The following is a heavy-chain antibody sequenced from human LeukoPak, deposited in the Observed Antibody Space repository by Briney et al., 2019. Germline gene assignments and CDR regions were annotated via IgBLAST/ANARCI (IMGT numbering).Heavy chain of an antibody. CDR1: GYTFTSYG. Sequence: ASVNLSCKASGYTFTSYGISGVRQAPGQGLEWVGWISAYNGNTNYAEKLQGRVTITTDTSTSTAYMELRSLRSDDTAVYYCARAAPGVVAVAEWFDPWGQGTLVTVSS. D-gene: IGHD2-15*01. CDR2: ISAYNGNT. V-gene: IGHV1-18*01. CDR3: ARAAPGVVAVAEWFDP. J-gene: IGHJ5*02.